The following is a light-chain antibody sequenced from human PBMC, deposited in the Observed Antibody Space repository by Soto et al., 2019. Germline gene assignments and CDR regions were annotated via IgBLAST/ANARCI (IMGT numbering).Light chain of an antibody. CDR3: SSYTSSSTLA. CDR1: SSDIGTFNY. Sequence: SVLTQPASVSGSLGQSITIYCTGTSSDIGTFNYVSWYQQHPGQAPKLVIYEVNSRPSGVSSRFSGSKSGNTASLTISGLQAEDEADYYCSSYTSSSTLAFGGGTKLTVL. J-gene: IGLJ3*02. V-gene: IGLV2-14*01. CDR2: EVN.